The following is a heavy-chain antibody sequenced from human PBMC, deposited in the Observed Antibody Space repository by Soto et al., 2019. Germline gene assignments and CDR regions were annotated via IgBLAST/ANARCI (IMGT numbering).Heavy chain of an antibody. CDR1: GGSISSGGYY. J-gene: IGHJ5*02. V-gene: IGHV4-31*03. CDR3: ATLTMIAVGGMSGWFDP. Sequence: SETLSLTCTVSGGSISSGGYYWSWIRQHPGKGLEWIGYIYYSGSTYYNPSLKSRVTISVDTSKNQFSLKLSSVTAADTAVYYCATLTMIAVGGMSGWFDPWGQGTLVTVSS. D-gene: IGHD3-22*01. CDR2: IYYSGST.